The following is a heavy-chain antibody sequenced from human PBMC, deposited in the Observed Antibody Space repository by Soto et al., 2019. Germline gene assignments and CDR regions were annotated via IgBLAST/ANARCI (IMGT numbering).Heavy chain of an antibody. CDR2: IYYSGST. Sequence: PSETLSLTSTVSGGSISSRSYYWGWIRQPPGKGLEWIGSIYYSGSTYDNPSLKSRVTISVDMSKNQFSLKLTSVTAADTAVYYCARHSWIELWDYFDYWGQGTLVTVSS. CDR3: ARHSWIELWDYFDY. D-gene: IGHD5-18*01. V-gene: IGHV4-39*01. CDR1: GGSISSRSYY. J-gene: IGHJ4*02.